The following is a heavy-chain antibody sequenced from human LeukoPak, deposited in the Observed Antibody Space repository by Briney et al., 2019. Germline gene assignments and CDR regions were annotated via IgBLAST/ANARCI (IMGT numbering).Heavy chain of an antibody. CDR1: GFTLNTHW. Sequence: PGRSLRLSCAASGFTLNTHWMHWVRQAPGQGLVWVSCIKNDGRTETYADSVKGRFTISRDNAKSTVYLQMNSLRLEDTAVYFCVRGGSRLNDLSHWGQGTLVTVSS. CDR2: IKNDGRTE. J-gene: IGHJ4*02. CDR3: VRGGSRLNDLSH. D-gene: IGHD1-26*01. V-gene: IGHV3-74*03.